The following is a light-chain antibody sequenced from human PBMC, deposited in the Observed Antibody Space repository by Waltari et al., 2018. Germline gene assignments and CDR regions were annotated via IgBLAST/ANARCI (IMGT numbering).Light chain of an antibody. CDR2: WAS. V-gene: IGKV4-1*01. Sequence: DIVMTQSPESLAVSLGERDTINCKSSESVLYSRNHKDHLAWYQQKPGQRPKLLIYWASTRESGVPDRFSGSGSETEFTLTINSLQAEDVAVYYCQQYYNTPLTFGGGTKVEIK. J-gene: IGKJ4*01. CDR1: ESVLYSRNHKDH. CDR3: QQYYNTPLT.